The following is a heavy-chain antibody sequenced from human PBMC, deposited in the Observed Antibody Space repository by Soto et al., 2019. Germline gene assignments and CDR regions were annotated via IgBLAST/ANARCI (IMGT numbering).Heavy chain of an antibody. V-gene: IGHV3-30*18. D-gene: IGHD6-13*01. J-gene: IGHJ4*02. CDR1: GFTFSAYG. Sequence: QVQLVESGGAVVQPGRSLRLSCTASGFTFSAYGLHWVRQAPGKGLEWVSTISYDGSHEYYADSVKGRFTASRDDSKKTMYLLMNSLRIDDTAVDFCAKGMCPHAVFDSSWAWGDYWGPGTLVTVFS. CDR3: AKGMCPHAVFDSSWAWGDY. CDR2: ISYDGSHE.